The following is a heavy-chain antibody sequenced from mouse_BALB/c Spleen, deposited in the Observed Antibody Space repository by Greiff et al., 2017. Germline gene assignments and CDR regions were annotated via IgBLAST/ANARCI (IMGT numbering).Heavy chain of an antibody. J-gene: IGHJ3*01. CDR1: GFTFSDYY. CDR3: ARDEAYGNYAFAY. V-gene: IGHV5-4*02. D-gene: IGHD2-1*01. CDR2: ISDGGSYT. Sequence: DVHLVESGGGLVKPGGSLKLSCAASGFTFSDYYMYWVRQTPEKRLEWVATISDGGSYTYYPDSVKGRFTISRDNAKNNLYLQMSSLKSEDTAMYYCARDEAYGNYAFAYWGQGTLVTVSA.